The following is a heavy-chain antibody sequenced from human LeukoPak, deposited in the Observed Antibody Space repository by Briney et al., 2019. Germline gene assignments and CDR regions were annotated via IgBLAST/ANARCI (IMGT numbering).Heavy chain of an antibody. CDR2: IYYSGST. J-gene: IGHJ3*02. CDR1: GGSISSSSYY. Sequence: SETLSLTCTVSGGSISSSSYYWGWIRHPPGKGLEWIGSIYYSGSTYYNPSLKSRVTISVDTSKNQFSLKLSSVTAADTAVYYCARDVVVPAAMNAFDIWGQGTMVTVSS. D-gene: IGHD2-2*01. CDR3: ARDVVVPAAMNAFDI. V-gene: IGHV4-39*07.